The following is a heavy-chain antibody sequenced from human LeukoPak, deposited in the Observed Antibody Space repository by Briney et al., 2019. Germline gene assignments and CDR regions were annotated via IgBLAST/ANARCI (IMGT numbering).Heavy chain of an antibody. D-gene: IGHD5-12*01. J-gene: IGHJ4*02. V-gene: IGHV1-69*13. CDR3: ARDEDGTGYDFGY. Sequence: SVKVSCKASGGTFSSYAISWVRQAPGQGLEWMGGIIPIFGTANYAQKFQGRVTITADESTSTAYMELSSLRSEDTAVYYCARDEDGTGYDFGYWGQGTLVTVSS. CDR2: IIPIFGTA. CDR1: GGTFSSYA.